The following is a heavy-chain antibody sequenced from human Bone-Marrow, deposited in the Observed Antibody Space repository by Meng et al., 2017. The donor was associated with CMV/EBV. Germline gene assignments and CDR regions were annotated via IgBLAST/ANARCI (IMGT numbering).Heavy chain of an antibody. Sequence: KVSCKASEYTFTGYYIHWVRQASGKGLEWVGRIRSKANSYATAYAASVKGRFTISRDDSKNTAYLQMNSLKTEDTAVYYCTRPYYDSSGYFAYWGQGTLVNGSS. D-gene: IGHD3-22*01. CDR3: TRPYYDSSGYFAY. CDR1: EYTFTGYY. J-gene: IGHJ4*02. V-gene: IGHV3-73*01. CDR2: IRSKANSYAT.